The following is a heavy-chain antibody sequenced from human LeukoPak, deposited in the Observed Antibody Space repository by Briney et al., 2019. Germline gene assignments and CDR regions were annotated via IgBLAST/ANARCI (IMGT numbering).Heavy chain of an antibody. CDR3: ANIIGSSGYFDY. J-gene: IGHJ4*02. Sequence: PEGSLRLSCAASGFTFSSYAMSWVRQAPGKGLEWVSAISGSGGSTYYADSVKGRFTISRDNSKNTLYLQMNSLRAEDTAVYYCANIIGSSGYFDYWGQGTLVTVSS. CDR1: GFTFSSYA. D-gene: IGHD3-22*01. V-gene: IGHV3-23*01. CDR2: ISGSGGST.